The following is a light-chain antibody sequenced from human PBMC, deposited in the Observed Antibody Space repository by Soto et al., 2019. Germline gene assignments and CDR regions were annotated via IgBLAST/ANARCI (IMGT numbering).Light chain of an antibody. CDR3: QQVHNYPFT. CDR2: AAS. CDR1: QDISHY. J-gene: IGKJ4*01. Sequence: DIQMTQSPSSLSASVGDTVTITCQASQDISHYLNWYQQKPGKGPKLLIYAASTVQSGVPSRFSGSGSGTEFTPTISSLQPEDFATFYCQQVHNYPFTFGGGTKVDIK. V-gene: IGKV1-9*01.